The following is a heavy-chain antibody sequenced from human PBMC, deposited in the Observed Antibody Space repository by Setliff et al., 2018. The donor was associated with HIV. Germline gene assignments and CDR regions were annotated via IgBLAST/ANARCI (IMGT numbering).Heavy chain of an antibody. D-gene: IGHD1-26*01. CDR2: IHPGDFVT. V-gene: IGHV5-51*01. Sequence: GESLKISCQASGYSFTNYWIGWVRQMPGKGLEWIGVIHPGDFVTRYGPSFQGQVFISADRSTTTAYLQWDSLKASDTAMYYCTRRRRAPGIEDLEAYWGQGTRVTVSS. CDR3: TRRRRAPGIEDLEAY. J-gene: IGHJ4*02. CDR1: GYSFTNYW.